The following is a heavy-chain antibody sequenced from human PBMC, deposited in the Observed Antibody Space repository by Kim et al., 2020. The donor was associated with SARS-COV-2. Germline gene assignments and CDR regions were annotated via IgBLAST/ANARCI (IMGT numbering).Heavy chain of an antibody. J-gene: IGHJ6*02. Sequence: GGSLRLSCAASGFTFSSYAMHWVRQAPGKGLEWVAVISYDGSNKYYADSVKGRFTISRDNSKNTLYLQMNSLRAEDTAVYYCARAVAVVDYYYYYGMDVWGQGTTVTVSS. V-gene: IGHV3-30*04. CDR2: ISYDGSNK. CDR1: GFTFSSYA. D-gene: IGHD6-19*01. CDR3: ARAVAVVDYYYYYGMDV.